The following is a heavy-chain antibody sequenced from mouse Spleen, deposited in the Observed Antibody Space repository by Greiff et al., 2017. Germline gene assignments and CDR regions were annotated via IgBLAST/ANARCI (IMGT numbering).Heavy chain of an antibody. CDR1: GYTFTSYW. D-gene: IGHD1-1*01. Sequence: QVHVKQPGAELVKPGASVKLSCKASGYTFTSYWMHWVKQRPGRGLEWSGRIDPNSGGTKYNEKFKSKATLTVDKPSSTAYMQLSSLTSEDSAVYYCAREGTVMPMDYWGQGTSVTVSS. J-gene: IGHJ4*01. CDR2: IDPNSGGT. V-gene: IGHV1-72*01. CDR3: AREGTVMPMDY.